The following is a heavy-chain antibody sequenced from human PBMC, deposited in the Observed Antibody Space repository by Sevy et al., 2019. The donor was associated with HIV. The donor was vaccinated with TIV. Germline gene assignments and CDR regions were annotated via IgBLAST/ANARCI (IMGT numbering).Heavy chain of an antibody. CDR2: IIPIYGTI. CDR1: GGTFSSHA. V-gene: IGHV1-69*13. CDR3: AREVTGATYGFDP. Sequence: SVKVSCKASGGTFSSHAISWVRQAPGQGLEWMGGIIPIYGTINYAQKFQGRVTITADESTSTVYMVLSSLRPDDAAVYYCAREVTGATYGFDPWGQGTLVTVSS. J-gene: IGHJ5*02. D-gene: IGHD1-7*01.